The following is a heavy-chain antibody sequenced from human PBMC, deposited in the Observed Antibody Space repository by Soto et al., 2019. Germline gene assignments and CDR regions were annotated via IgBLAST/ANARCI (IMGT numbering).Heavy chain of an antibody. CDR3: ASGFRWLRPRIPKH. CDR2: INHSGST. D-gene: IGHD5-12*01. Sequence: SETLSLICAVYGVSFSGYYWSWMRQPPGKGLEWIGEINHSGSTNYNPSLKSRVTISVDTSKNQFSLKLSSVTAADTAVYYCASGFRWLRPRIPKHWGQGTLVTVS. CDR1: GVSFSGYY. V-gene: IGHV4-34*01. J-gene: IGHJ4*02.